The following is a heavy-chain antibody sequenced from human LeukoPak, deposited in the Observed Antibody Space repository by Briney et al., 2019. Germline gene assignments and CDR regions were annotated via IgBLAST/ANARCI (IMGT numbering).Heavy chain of an antibody. Sequence: PGGSLRLSCAASGLTFNTYAMSWVRQAPGKGLEWISAISGSGGNTYYADSVRGRFTISRDNSKNTLYLQMNSLRAEDTAVYYCARDSTPYCSGGSCYTGFDYWGQGTLVTVSS. CDR2: ISGSGGNT. J-gene: IGHJ4*02. CDR3: ARDSTPYCSGGSCYTGFDY. CDR1: GLTFNTYA. D-gene: IGHD2-15*01. V-gene: IGHV3-23*01.